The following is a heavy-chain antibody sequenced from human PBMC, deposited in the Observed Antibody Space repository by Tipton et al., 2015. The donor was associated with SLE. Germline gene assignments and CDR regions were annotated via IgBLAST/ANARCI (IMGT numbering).Heavy chain of an antibody. V-gene: IGHV4-31*03. J-gene: IGHJ3*02. Sequence: TLSLTCTVSGGSISSGGYYWSWIRQLPGKGLEWIGYIYYSGNTYYNPSLKSRVTISVDTSKNQFSLKLSSVTAADTAVYYRARVGGNLAIDIWGQGTMVTVSS. D-gene: IGHD3-16*01. CDR2: IYYSGNT. CDR3: ARVGGNLAIDI. CDR1: GGSISSGGYY.